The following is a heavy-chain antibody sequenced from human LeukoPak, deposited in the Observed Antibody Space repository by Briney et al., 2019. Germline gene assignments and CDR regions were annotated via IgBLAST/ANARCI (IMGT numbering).Heavy chain of an antibody. V-gene: IGHV4-39*07. J-gene: IGHJ4*02. CDR3: ARDDGGGYVNY. CDR1: GGSISSSSYY. CDR2: IYYSGST. Sequence: SETLSLTCTVSGGSISSSSYYWGWIRQPPGKGLEWIGSIYYSGSTYYNPSLKSRVTISVDTSKNQFSLKLSSVTAADTAVYYCARDDGGGYVNYWGQETLVTVSS. D-gene: IGHD5-12*01.